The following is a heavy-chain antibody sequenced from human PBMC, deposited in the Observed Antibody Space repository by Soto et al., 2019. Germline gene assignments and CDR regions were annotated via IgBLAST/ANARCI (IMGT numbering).Heavy chain of an antibody. Sequence: SETLSLTCTVSGGSISSGDYYWSWIRQHPGKGLEWIGYIYYSGSTYYDPSLKSRVTISVDTSKNQFSLKLSSVTAADTAVYYCARGHDPIVNYYFDYWGQGTLVTVSS. V-gene: IGHV4-31*03. CDR1: GGSISSGDYY. CDR2: IYYSGST. J-gene: IGHJ4*02. CDR3: ARGHDPIVNYYFDY. D-gene: IGHD1-20*01.